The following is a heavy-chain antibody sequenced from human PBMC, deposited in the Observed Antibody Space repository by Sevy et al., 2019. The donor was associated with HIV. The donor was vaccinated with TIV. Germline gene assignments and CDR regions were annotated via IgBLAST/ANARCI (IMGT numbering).Heavy chain of an antibody. J-gene: IGHJ2*01. V-gene: IGHV3-66*01. CDR1: GITVSSNY. CDR3: ASVVEDYSDSSGWDWYFDL. CDR2: IFASSNT. D-gene: IGHD3-22*01. Sequence: GGCLRLSCAVSGITVSSNYMGWVRQAPGKGLQWISGIFASSNTHFADSVKGRFSISRDNSKNTLSLQMNSLSAEDTAVYYCASVVEDYSDSSGWDWYFDLWGRGTLVTVSS.